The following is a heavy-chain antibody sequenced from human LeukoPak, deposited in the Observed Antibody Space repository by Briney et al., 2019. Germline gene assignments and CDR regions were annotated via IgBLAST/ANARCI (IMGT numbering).Heavy chain of an antibody. CDR1: GGSFSGYY. CDR3: ARDGYDILTGYPYHFDY. CDR2: INHSGST. V-gene: IGHV4-34*01. J-gene: IGHJ4*02. D-gene: IGHD3-9*01. Sequence: SETLSLTCAVYGGSFSGYYWSWIRQPPGKGLEWIGEINHSGSTNYNPSLKSRVTIPVDTSKNQFSLKLSSVTAADTAVYYCARDGYDILTGYPYHFDYWGQGTLVTVSS.